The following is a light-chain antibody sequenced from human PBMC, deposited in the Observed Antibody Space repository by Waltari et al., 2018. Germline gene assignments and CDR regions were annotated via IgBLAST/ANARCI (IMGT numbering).Light chain of an antibody. CDR2: RDT. Sequence: SYVLTQPPSMSVAPGQTATIVCGGENLGRQSVHWYQQKPGQAPVLAVYRDTDRPSGIAERFSGSNSGNTATLSIGRVEAGDEATYYCQVWDVNIYDFVFGTGTTVTVL. CDR3: QVWDVNIYDFV. CDR1: NLGRQS. J-gene: IGLJ1*01. V-gene: IGLV3-21*02.